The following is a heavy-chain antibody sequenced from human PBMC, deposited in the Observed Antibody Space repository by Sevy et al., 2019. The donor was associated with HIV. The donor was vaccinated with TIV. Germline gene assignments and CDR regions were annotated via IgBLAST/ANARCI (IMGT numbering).Heavy chain of an antibody. Sequence: SETLSLTCSVSGGSMNLYYWSWIRQPPGKGLEWIAYIYYSGKTNYYPSLKSRLTVSVDTSKNQFSLKLTSVTAADTAVYYCARVGFDWNDVDNWGQGTLVTVSS. V-gene: IGHV4-59*01. D-gene: IGHD1-1*01. CDR3: ARVGFDWNDVDN. CDR1: GGSMNLYY. J-gene: IGHJ4*02. CDR2: IYYSGKT.